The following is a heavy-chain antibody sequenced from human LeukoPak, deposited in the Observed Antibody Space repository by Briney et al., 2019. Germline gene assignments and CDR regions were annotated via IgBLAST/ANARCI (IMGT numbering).Heavy chain of an antibody. D-gene: IGHD3-22*01. CDR2: IYTSGST. CDR3: VRHYDSSGYYYEP. V-gene: IGHV4-4*07. J-gene: IGHJ5*02. CDR1: GGSINSYY. Sequence: SETLSLTCTVSGGSINSYYWSWIRQPAGKGLEWIGRIYTSGSTNYNPSLNSRVTMAVDTSKNQFSLKLSSVTAADTAVYYCVRHYDSSGYYYEPWGQGTLVTVSS.